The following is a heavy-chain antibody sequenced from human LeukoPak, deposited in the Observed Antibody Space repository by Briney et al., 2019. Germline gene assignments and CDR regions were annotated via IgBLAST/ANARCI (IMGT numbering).Heavy chain of an antibody. CDR1: GFPFSNFA. CDR3: AKLRSGVVVAATNC. J-gene: IGHJ4*02. D-gene: IGHD2-15*01. CDR2: ISGGGDNT. V-gene: IGHV3-23*01. Sequence: GGSLRLSCAASGFPFSNFAMSWVRQAPGKGLEWVSTISGGGDNTYFADSVKGRYTISRDNSKNTLYLQMNSLRAEDTAVYYCAKLRSGVVVAATNCWGQGTLVTVSS.